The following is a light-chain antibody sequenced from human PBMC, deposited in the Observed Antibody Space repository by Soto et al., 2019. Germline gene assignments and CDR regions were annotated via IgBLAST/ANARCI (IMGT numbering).Light chain of an antibody. Sequence: QSVLTKPPSASGSPGQSVTIPCTGTGIDDYDYNYVSWYQQHQGKVPKLIIYEVNKRPSGVPDRFSGSKSGSTASLTVSGLQAEDEADYYCSSFAVSPVVFGGGTQLTVL. CDR3: SSFAVSPVV. J-gene: IGLJ2*01. V-gene: IGLV2-8*01. CDR1: GIDDYDYNY. CDR2: EVN.